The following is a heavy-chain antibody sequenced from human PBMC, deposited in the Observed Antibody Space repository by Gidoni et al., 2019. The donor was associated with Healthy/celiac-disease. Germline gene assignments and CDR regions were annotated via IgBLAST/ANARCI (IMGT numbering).Heavy chain of an antibody. J-gene: IGHJ6*02. V-gene: IGHV3-33*01. D-gene: IGHD3-10*01. Sequence: QVQLVESGGGVVQPGRSLRLSCAASGFTFSTSGMHWVRQAPGKWLEWVAVIWYDGSNKYYADSVKGRFTISRDNSKNTLYLQMNSLRAEDTAVYYCARDGAPYGSGSFYYYGMDVWGQGTTVTVSS. CDR3: ARDGAPYGSGSFYYYGMDV. CDR1: GFTFSTSG. CDR2: IWYDGSNK.